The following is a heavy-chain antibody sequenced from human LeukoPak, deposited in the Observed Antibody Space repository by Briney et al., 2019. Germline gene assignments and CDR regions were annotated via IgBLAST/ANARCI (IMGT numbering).Heavy chain of an antibody. CDR3: ARLAEYGSGSYSSMDV. Sequence: GESLKISCKGSGYRFTSYWIGWVRQMPGKGLEWVGITYPGDSDTRYSPSFQGQVTISADKSISTAYLQWSSLKASDTAMYYCARLAEYGSGSYSSMDVWGQGTTVTVSS. J-gene: IGHJ6*02. CDR1: GYRFTSYW. D-gene: IGHD3-10*01. V-gene: IGHV5-51*01. CDR2: TYPGDSDT.